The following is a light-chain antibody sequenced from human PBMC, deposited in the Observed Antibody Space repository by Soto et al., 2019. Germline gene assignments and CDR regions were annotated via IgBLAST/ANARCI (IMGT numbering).Light chain of an antibody. J-gene: IGKJ4*01. V-gene: IGKV1-5*01. CDR2: DAS. Sequence: DIQMTQSPSTLSASVGDRVTITCWASQSISSWLAWYQQKPGKAPKLLIYDASSLESGVPSRFSGSGSVTEFTLTINNLQPDDFATYHCQQYNRYSLTFGGGTKVEIK. CDR1: QSISSW. CDR3: QQYNRYSLT.